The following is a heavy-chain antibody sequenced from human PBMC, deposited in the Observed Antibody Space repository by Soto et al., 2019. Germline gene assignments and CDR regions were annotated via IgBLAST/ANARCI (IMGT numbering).Heavy chain of an antibody. CDR3: ARVPPTADFCSDARFYYYYYGMDV. V-gene: IGHV1-69*06. J-gene: IGHJ6*02. Sequence: QVQLVQSGAEVKKPGSSVKVSCKASGGTFSSYAISWVRQAPGQGLEWMGGIIPIFGTANYAQKFQGRVTMREDKSTSIAYMERSSLRSEYTAVYYCARVPPTADFCSDARFYYYYYGMDVWGQGTTVTVSS. CDR1: GGTFSSYA. D-gene: IGHD3-3*01. CDR2: IIPIFGTA.